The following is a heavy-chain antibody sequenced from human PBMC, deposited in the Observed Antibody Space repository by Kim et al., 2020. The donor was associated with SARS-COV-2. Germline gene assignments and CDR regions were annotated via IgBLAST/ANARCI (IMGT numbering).Heavy chain of an antibody. CDR1: GFTFSNYG. Sequence: SLRLSCAASGFTFSNYGMRWVRQAPGKGPEWVAVISYDGIYEYYADSVKGRITISRDNSKNTLHLQMNSLRAKYTAVYYCAKDRVTFSYYYDSSDYYHQYYYGVEVGGQGTTVNVSS. CDR2: ISYDGIYE. J-gene: IGHJ6*01. D-gene: IGHD3-22*01. CDR3: AKDRVTFSYYYDSSDYYHQYYYGVEV. V-gene: IGHV3-30*18.